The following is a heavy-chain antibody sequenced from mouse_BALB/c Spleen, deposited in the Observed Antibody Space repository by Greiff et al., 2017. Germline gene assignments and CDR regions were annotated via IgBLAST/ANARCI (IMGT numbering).Heavy chain of an antibody. J-gene: IGHJ4*01. CDR1: GYTFTDYA. CDR2: ISTYYGNT. Sequence: QVQLQQSGPELVRPGVSVKISCKGSGYTFTDYAMHWVKQSHAKSLEWIGVISTYYGNTNYNQKFKGKATMTVDKSSSTAYMELARLTSEDSAIYYCARSGDYDDPLYAMDYWGQGTSVTVSS. CDR3: ARSGDYDDPLYAMDY. V-gene: IGHV1-67*01. D-gene: IGHD2-4*01.